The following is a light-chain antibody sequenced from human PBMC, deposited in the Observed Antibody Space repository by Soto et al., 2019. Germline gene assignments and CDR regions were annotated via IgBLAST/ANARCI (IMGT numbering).Light chain of an antibody. J-gene: IGLJ7*01. CDR2: SNN. V-gene: IGLV1-44*01. Sequence: QSVLTQPPSPSGTPGQRVTISCSGSSSNVGSNSVNWFQQLPGAAPKLLIYSNNRRPSGVPDRFSGSKSGTSASLAISGLQSEDEADYYCAAWDDSLNGAVFGGGTQLTVL. CDR3: AAWDDSLNGAV. CDR1: SSNVGSNS.